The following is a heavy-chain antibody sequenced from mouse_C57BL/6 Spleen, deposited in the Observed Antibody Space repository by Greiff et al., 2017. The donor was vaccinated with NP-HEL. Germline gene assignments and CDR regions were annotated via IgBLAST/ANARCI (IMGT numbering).Heavy chain of an antibody. Sequence: VQLQQSGPELVKPGASVKLSCKASGYTFTSYDINWVKQRPGQGLEWIGWIYPRDGSTKYNEKFKGKATLTVDTSSSTAYMELHSLTSEDSAVYFCARDDYDGDWYFDVWGTGTTVTVPS. CDR1: GYTFTSYD. J-gene: IGHJ1*03. D-gene: IGHD2-4*01. CDR3: ARDDYDGDWYFDV. CDR2: IYPRDGST. V-gene: IGHV1-85*01.